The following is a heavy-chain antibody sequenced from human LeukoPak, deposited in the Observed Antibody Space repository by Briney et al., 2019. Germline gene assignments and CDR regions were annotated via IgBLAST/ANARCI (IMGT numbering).Heavy chain of an antibody. Sequence: GRSLRLSCAASGFTFSSYGMHWVRQAPGKGLEWVAVISYDGSNKYYADSVKGRFTISRDNSKNTLYLQMNSLRAEDTAVYYCARALTTLTYGGYWGQGTLVTVSS. V-gene: IGHV3-30*03. J-gene: IGHJ4*02. CDR2: ISYDGSNK. CDR1: GFTFSSYG. CDR3: ARALTTLTYGGY. D-gene: IGHD1-1*01.